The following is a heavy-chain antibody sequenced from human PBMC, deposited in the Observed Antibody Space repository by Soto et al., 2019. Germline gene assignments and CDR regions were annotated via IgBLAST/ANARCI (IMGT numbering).Heavy chain of an antibody. Sequence: QITLKESGPTLVKPTQTLTLTCTFSGFSLSNSGVGVVWLRQPPGKALEWLALVYWDDAKRYSPSLKSRLTITQDTTQTPVVLTMTNRDRVDTATFYCAHSSSRWPLGYWGQGARVTVSS. CDR3: AHSSSRWPLGY. CDR1: GFSLSNSGVG. J-gene: IGHJ4*02. V-gene: IGHV2-5*02. CDR2: VYWDDAK. D-gene: IGHD4-17*01.